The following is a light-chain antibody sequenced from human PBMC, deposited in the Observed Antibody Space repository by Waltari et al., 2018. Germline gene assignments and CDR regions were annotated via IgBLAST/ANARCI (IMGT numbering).Light chain of an antibody. V-gene: IGLV2-23*02. J-gene: IGLJ2*01. CDR1: SNALGSYTF. CDR3: FSYAGSNSFA. Sequence: QSALTQPASVSGSPGQSINVPCLGTSNALGSYTFLSWFQQHPGRAPKLRIYDVSERPLGVSNRFSGSKSVNTASLTISGLQAEDEADYYCFSYAGSNSFAFGGGTRVTVL. CDR2: DVS.